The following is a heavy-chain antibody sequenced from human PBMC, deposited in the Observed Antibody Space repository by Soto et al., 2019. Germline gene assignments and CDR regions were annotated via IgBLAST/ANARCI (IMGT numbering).Heavy chain of an antibody. D-gene: IGHD3-10*01. CDR2: TYYRSKWYN. V-gene: IGHV6-1*01. CDR1: GDSVSSNSAA. Sequence: SQTLSLTCAISGDSVSSNSAAWNWIRQSPSRGLEWLGRTYYRSKWYNDYAVSVKSRITINPDTSKNQFSLQLNSVTPEDTAVYYCASTRLLWFGELYAYYYYYGMDVWGQGTTVTVSS. CDR3: ASTRLLWFGELYAYYYYYGMDV. J-gene: IGHJ6*02.